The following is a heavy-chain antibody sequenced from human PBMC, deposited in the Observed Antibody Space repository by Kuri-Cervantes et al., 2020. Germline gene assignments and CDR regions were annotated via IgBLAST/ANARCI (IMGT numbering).Heavy chain of an antibody. V-gene: IGHV4-30-4*01. Sequence: SETLSLTCTVSGGSISSGDYYWSWIRQPPGKGLEWIGYIYYSGSTYYNPSLKSRVTISVDTSKNQFSLKLSSVTAADTAVYYCARVGYYDSGGENWFDPWGQGTLVTVSS. CDR3: ARVGYYDSGGENWFDP. CDR2: IYYSGST. J-gene: IGHJ5*02. CDR1: GGSISSGDYY. D-gene: IGHD3-22*01.